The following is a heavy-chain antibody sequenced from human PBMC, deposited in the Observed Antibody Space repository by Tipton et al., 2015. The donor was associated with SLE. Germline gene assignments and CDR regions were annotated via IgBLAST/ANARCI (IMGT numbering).Heavy chain of an antibody. Sequence: VQLVQSGAEVKQPGESLKISCKGSGYSFTSYWIGWVRRMPGKGLEWMGIIYPGGSDTRYSPSFQGQVTISADNSSRTANLQWSSLKASDTAMYYCARPSGSSFLGGFDYWGQGTLVTVSS. D-gene: IGHD6-13*01. CDR1: GYSFTSYW. CDR3: ARPSGSSFLGGFDY. CDR2: IYPGGSDT. V-gene: IGHV5-51*03. J-gene: IGHJ4*02.